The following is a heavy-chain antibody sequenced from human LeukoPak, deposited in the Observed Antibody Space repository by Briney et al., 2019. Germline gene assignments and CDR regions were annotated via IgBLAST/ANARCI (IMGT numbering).Heavy chain of an antibody. Sequence: SETLSLTCTVSGGSISSYYWSWIRQPPGKGLEWIGYISYIGSTNYNPSLKGRVTMSVDTSKSQFSLKLSSVTAADTAVYYCARVLPYYDFLTGYLYYFDYWGQGTLVPVSS. D-gene: IGHD3-9*01. CDR2: ISYIGST. V-gene: IGHV4-59*01. CDR3: ARVLPYYDFLTGYLYYFDY. J-gene: IGHJ4*02. CDR1: GGSISSYY.